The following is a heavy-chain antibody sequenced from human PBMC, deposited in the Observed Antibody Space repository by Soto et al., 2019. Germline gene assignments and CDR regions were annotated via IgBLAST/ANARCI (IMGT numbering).Heavy chain of an antibody. J-gene: IGHJ5*02. CDR2: IWYDGSNK. Sequence: GGALRLSCAASGFTFSSYGIHWVRQAPCKGLEWVAVIWYDGSNKYYADSVKGRFTISRDNSKNTLYLQMNSLRAEDTAVYYCARDPELNYYYHSTGKGDWFDPSGQGTLLTFSS. V-gene: IGHV3-33*01. CDR1: GFTFSSYG. CDR3: ARDPELNYYYHSTGKGDWFDP. D-gene: IGHD3-22*01.